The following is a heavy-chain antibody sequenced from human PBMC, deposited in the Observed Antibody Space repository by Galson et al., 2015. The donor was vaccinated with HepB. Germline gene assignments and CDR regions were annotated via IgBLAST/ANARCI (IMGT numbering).Heavy chain of an antibody. CDR3: ARIARGDCDY. J-gene: IGHJ4*02. D-gene: IGHD3-3*01. V-gene: IGHV3-15*07. CDR2: IRSKGEGGTM. Sequence: SLRLSCAASGFIFSGSAMHWVRQASGKGLEWIGRIRSKGEGGTMDYAASVEGRFTISRDDSKNTLYLQMNSLQIEDTGVYYCARIARGDCDYWGQRTLVTVSS. CDR1: GFIFSGSA.